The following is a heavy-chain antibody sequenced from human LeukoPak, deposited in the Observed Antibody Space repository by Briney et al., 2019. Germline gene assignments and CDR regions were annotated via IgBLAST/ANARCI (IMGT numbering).Heavy chain of an antibody. Sequence: ASVKVSCKASGYTFTSYAMNWVRQAPGQGLEWMGWINTNTGNPTYAQGFTGRFVFSLDTSVSTAYLQISGLKAEDTAVYYCARGPDPFIAVAGYDYWGQGTLVTVSS. CDR1: GYTFTSYA. CDR2: INTNTGNP. V-gene: IGHV7-4-1*02. J-gene: IGHJ4*02. D-gene: IGHD6-19*01. CDR3: ARGPDPFIAVAGYDY.